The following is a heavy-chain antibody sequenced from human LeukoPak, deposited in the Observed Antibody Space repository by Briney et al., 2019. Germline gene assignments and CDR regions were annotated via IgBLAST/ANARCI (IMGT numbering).Heavy chain of an antibody. D-gene: IGHD4-23*01. CDR2: IWSDERNK. CDR3: ARDYGGDAGLDY. V-gene: IGHV3-33*01. Sequence: PGGSLRLSCAASGFTFSSYGMHWVRQAPDKGLEWVALIWSDERNKYYADSVKGQFTISRDNSKNTLYLQMNSLRAEDTAVYYCARDYGGDAGLDYWGQGTLVTVSS. CDR1: GFTFSSYG. J-gene: IGHJ4*02.